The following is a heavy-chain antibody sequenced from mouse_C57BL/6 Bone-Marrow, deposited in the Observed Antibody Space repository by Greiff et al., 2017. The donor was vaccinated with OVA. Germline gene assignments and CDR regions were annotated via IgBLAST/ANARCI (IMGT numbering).Heavy chain of an antibody. V-gene: IGHV5-17*01. CDR3: ARKSRAMDY. CDR2: ISSGSSTI. CDR1: GFTFSDYG. D-gene: IGHD1-1*01. J-gene: IGHJ4*01. Sequence: EVKLVESGGGLVKPGGSLKLSCAASGFTFSDYGMHWVRQAPEKGLEWVAYISSGSSTIYYADTVKGGFTISRDNAKNTLFLQRTSLRSEDTAMYYSARKSRAMDYWGEGTSVTVSS.